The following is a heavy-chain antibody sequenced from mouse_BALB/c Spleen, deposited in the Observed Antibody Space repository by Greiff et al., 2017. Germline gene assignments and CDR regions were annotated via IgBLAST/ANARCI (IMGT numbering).Heavy chain of an antibody. V-gene: IGHV1-80*01. Sequence: VQLQESGAELVRPGSSVKISCKASGYAFSSYWMNWVKQRPGQGLEWIGQIYPGDGDTNYNGKFKGKATLTADKSSSTAYMQLSSLTSEDSAVYFCATYYYGSREAWFAYWGQGTLVTVSA. D-gene: IGHD1-1*01. J-gene: IGHJ3*01. CDR2: IYPGDGDT. CDR3: ATYYYGSREAWFAY. CDR1: GYAFSSYW.